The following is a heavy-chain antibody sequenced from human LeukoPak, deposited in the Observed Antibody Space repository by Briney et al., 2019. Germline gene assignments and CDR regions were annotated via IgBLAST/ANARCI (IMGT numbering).Heavy chain of an antibody. D-gene: IGHD6-6*01. CDR3: AREGIAAQTYYFDY. J-gene: IGHJ4*02. CDR1: DYTFTNYN. Sequence: GASVKVSCKTSDYTFTNYNINWERQAPGQGREWMGWINCYNANTNYAQKFQGRVTMTTDTSTSTAYMELRSLRSDDTAVYYCAREGIAAQTYYFDYWGQGTLVTVSS. V-gene: IGHV1-18*01. CDR2: INCYNANT.